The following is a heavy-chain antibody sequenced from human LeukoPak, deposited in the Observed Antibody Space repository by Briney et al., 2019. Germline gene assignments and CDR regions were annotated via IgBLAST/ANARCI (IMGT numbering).Heavy chain of an antibody. CDR1: GGTFSSYA. V-gene: IGHV1-69*13. D-gene: IGHD4-17*01. J-gene: IGHJ3*02. CDR2: IIPIFGTA. Sequence: SVKVSCKASGGTFSSYAISWVRQAPGQGLEWMGGIIPIFGTANYAQKFQGRVTITADESTSTAYMELSSLRSENTAVYYCARGRLTVTPDAFDIWGQGTMVTVSS. CDR3: ARGRLTVTPDAFDI.